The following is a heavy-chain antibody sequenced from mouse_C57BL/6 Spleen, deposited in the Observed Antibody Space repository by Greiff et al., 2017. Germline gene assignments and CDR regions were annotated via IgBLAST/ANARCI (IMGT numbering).Heavy chain of an antibody. CDR2: IYPSDSET. Sequence: QVQLQQPGAELVRPGSSVKRSCKASGYTFTSYWMDWVKQRPGQGLEWIGNIYPSDSETHYNQKFKDKATLTVDKSSSTAYLQLSRLTSEDSAVYYGARKNWGPFAYWGQGTLVTVSA. V-gene: IGHV1-61*01. CDR3: ARKNWGPFAY. J-gene: IGHJ3*01. CDR1: GYTFTSYW. D-gene: IGHD4-1*01.